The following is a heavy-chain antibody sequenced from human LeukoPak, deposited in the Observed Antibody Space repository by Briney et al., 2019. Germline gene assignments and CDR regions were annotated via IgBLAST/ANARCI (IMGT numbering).Heavy chain of an antibody. Sequence: GASVKVSCKASGGTFSSYAISWVRQAPAQGLEWMGGIIPIFGTANYAQKFQGRVTITADKSTGTAYMELSSLRSEDTAVYYCARSPQGQVHYFDYWGQGTLVTVSS. J-gene: IGHJ4*02. CDR1: GGTFSSYA. V-gene: IGHV1-69*06. CDR3: ARSPQGQVHYFDY. CDR2: IIPIFGTA.